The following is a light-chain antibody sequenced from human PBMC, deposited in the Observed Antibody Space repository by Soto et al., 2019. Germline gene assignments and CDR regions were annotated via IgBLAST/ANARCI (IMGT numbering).Light chain of an antibody. J-gene: IGKJ1*01. Sequence: DIVLTQSPGTLSLSPGERATLSCRSSQSVSSNYLAWYQQKPDQAPRLVIYDVSGRATGIPDRFSGSGSGTGLTVAMGGLEPEDSAVYYCQQYGISPTFGQGTKVEIK. CDR2: DVS. CDR3: QQYGISPT. CDR1: QSVSSNY. V-gene: IGKV3-20*01.